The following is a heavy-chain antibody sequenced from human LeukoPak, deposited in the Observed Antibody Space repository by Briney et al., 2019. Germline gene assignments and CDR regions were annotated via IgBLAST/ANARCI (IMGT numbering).Heavy chain of an antibody. Sequence: ASVKVSCKASGYTFTSYGISWVRQAPGQGLEWMGWISAYNGNTNYAQKLQGRVTMTTDTSTSTAYMELRSLRVEDTAIYYCAKDSEYYDFWSRYNHYSYHYMDVWGKGTTVTVSS. CDR1: GYTFTSYG. CDR3: AKDSEYYDFWSRYNHYSYHYMDV. J-gene: IGHJ6*03. CDR2: ISAYNGNT. D-gene: IGHD3-3*01. V-gene: IGHV1-18*01.